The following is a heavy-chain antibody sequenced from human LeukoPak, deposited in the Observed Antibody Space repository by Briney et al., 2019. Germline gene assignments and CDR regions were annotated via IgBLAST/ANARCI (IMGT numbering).Heavy chain of an antibody. D-gene: IGHD1-26*01. J-gene: IGHJ4*02. CDR2: ISWNSGSI. CDR3: AKDKEWELLHDFDY. Sequence: GGSLRLSCAASGFTFDDYAMHWVRQAPGKGLEWVSGISWNSGSIGYADSVKGRFTISRDNAKNSLYLQMNSLRAEDTALYYCAKDKEWELLHDFDYWGQGTLVTVSS. CDR1: GFTFDDYA. V-gene: IGHV3-9*01.